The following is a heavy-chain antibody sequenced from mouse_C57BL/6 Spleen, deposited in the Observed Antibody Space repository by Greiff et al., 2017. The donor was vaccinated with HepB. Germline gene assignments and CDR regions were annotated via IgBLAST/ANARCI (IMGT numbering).Heavy chain of an antibody. CDR2: IRNKANGYTT. J-gene: IGHJ2*01. CDR3: ARSLILGYFDY. V-gene: IGHV7-3*01. CDR1: GFTFTDYY. D-gene: IGHD3-1*01. Sequence: EVQLVESGGGLVQPGGSLSLSCAASGFTFTDYYMSWVRQPPGKALEWLGFIRNKANGYTTEYSASVKGRFTISRDNSQSILYLQMNALRAEDSATYYCARSLILGYFDYWGQGTTLTVSS.